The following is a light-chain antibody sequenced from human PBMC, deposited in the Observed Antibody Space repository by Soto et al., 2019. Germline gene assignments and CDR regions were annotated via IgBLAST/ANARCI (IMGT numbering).Light chain of an antibody. Sequence: EIVLTQSPATLSLSPGERATLSCRASPSVSNSLAWYQHKPGQAPRLLIYDASNRATGVPTRFSGSGSGTDFTLTISSLEPEDFAVYYCQHYDNWPPWTFGQGTKVDI. J-gene: IGKJ1*01. CDR2: DAS. V-gene: IGKV3-11*01. CDR1: PSVSNS. CDR3: QHYDNWPPWT.